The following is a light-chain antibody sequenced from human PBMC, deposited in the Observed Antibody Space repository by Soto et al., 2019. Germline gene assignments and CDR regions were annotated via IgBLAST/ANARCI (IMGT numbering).Light chain of an antibody. CDR1: SSNIGSSS. J-gene: IGLJ1*01. V-gene: IGLV1-44*01. CDR3: AAWDVNLNGLYV. CDR2: NNN. Sequence: QSVLTQPPSASGTPGQRVTISCSGSSSNIGSSSVNWYQQLPGTAPKLLIYNNNQWPSGVPDRFSGTKSGTSASLAMSGLQSEDEANYYCAAWDVNLNGLYVFGTETNGTVL.